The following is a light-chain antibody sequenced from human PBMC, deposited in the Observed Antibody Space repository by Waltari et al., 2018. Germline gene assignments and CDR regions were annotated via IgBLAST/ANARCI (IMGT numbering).Light chain of an antibody. CDR2: EVS. CDR1: SRSVGRGHL. Sequence: QSALTQPASASRSPGPSLTISCTRTSRSVGRGHLVPSYQQHPGKAPKLMIYEVSKRPSGVSKRFSGSKSGNTASLTISGLQAEEEADYYCCSYAGSSTSVVFGGGTKLTVL. CDR3: CSYAGSSTSVV. J-gene: IGLJ2*01. V-gene: IGLV2-23*02.